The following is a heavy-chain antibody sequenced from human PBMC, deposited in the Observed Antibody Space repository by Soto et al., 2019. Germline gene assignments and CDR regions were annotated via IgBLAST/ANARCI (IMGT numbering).Heavy chain of an antibody. V-gene: IGHV3-33*08. D-gene: IGHD4-4*01. Sequence: GGSLRLSCAASGFTFRSYGMHWVRQSPGKGLEWVAVIKYDGRNTYYADSVKGRFSISRDNSKNTLYLQMNSLRAEDTAVYYCARDLATVVDYWGQGTLVTVSS. J-gene: IGHJ4*02. CDR2: IKYDGRNT. CDR1: GFTFRSYG. CDR3: ARDLATVVDY.